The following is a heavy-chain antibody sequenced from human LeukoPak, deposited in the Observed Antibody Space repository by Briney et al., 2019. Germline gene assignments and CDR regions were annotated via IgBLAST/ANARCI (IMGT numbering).Heavy chain of an antibody. CDR2: INSDGSST. CDR3: AREQGASMVRGVLAY. CDR1: GFTFSSYW. D-gene: IGHD3-10*01. V-gene: IGHV3-74*01. Sequence: GGSLRLSCAASGFTFSSYWMHWVRHAPGKGLVWVSRINSDGSSTSYADSVKGRFTISRDNAKNTLYLQMHGLRVEDTAVYYCAREQGASMVRGVLAYWGQGTLVTVSS. J-gene: IGHJ4*02.